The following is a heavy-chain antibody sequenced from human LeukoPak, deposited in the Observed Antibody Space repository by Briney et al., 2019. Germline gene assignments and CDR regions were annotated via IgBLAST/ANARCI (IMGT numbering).Heavy chain of an antibody. CDR3: ATRRDGYNFFDY. Sequence: ASVKVSCKASGYTFTGYYMHWVRQAPGQGLEWMGWINPNSGGTNYAQKFQGRVTMTRDKSISTAYLQWSSLKASDTAMYYCATRRDGYNFFDYWGQGTLVTVSS. J-gene: IGHJ4*02. V-gene: IGHV1-2*02. CDR2: INPNSGGT. D-gene: IGHD5-24*01. CDR1: GYTFTGYY.